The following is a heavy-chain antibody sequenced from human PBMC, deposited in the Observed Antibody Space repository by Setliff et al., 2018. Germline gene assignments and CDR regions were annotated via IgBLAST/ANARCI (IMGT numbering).Heavy chain of an antibody. CDR1: GGSISSYY. V-gene: IGHV4-59*01. CDR2: IYYSGST. Sequence: PSETLSLTCTVSGGSISSYYWNWIRQPPGKGLEWIGYIYYSGSTNYNPSLKSRVTISVNTSKNQFSLKLSSVTAADTAVYYCARDGYFGSGTYNVWGQGTTVTVSS. J-gene: IGHJ6*02. D-gene: IGHD3-10*01. CDR3: ARDGYFGSGTYNV.